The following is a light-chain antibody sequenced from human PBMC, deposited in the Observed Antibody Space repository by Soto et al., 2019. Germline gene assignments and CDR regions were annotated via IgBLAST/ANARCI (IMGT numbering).Light chain of an antibody. V-gene: IGKV1-5*01. CDR3: QHYKMYSPWT. Sequence: DIQMTQSPSTLSASVGDRVTITCRASQSISSWLAWYQQKPGKAPKLLIYDASSLESGVPSRFSGSGSGTEFTLTIRSLQPDDFATYYCQHYKMYSPWTFGQGTKGDIK. CDR1: QSISSW. J-gene: IGKJ1*01. CDR2: DAS.